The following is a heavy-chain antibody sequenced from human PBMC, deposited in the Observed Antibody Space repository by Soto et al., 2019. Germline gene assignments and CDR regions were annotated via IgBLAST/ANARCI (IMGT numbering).Heavy chain of an antibody. CDR2: INAGNGNT. CDR1: GYTFTSYA. J-gene: IGHJ6*02. V-gene: IGHV1-3*01. Sequence: HVQLVQSGAEVKKPGASVKVSCKASGYTFTSYAMHWVRQAPGQRLEWMGWINAGNGNTKYSQKFQVRVTITRDTSASTANMELSSLRSEDTAVYYCASISQSPSYYYYSGMDVWGQGTTVTVYS. CDR3: ASISQSPSYYYYSGMDV.